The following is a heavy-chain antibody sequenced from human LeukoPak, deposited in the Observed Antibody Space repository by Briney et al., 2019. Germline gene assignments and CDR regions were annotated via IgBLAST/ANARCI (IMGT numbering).Heavy chain of an antibody. CDR1: GFTFSSYA. D-gene: IGHD3-22*01. CDR2: ISGSGGST. V-gene: IGHV3-23*01. Sequence: GGSLRLSCAASGFTFSSYAMSWVRQAPGKGLEWVSAISGSGGSTYYADSVKGRFTISRDNSKNTLYLQVNSLRAEDTAVYYCAKVADSSGYYYKYYFDYWGQGTLVTVSS. CDR3: AKVADSSGYYYKYYFDY. J-gene: IGHJ4*02.